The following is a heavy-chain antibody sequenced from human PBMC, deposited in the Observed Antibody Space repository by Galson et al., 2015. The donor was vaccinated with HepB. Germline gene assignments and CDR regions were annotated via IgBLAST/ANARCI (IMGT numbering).Heavy chain of an antibody. J-gene: IGHJ4*02. D-gene: IGHD1-26*01. V-gene: IGHV3-11*01. CDR2: ISSSGITI. CDR1: GFSFSDYH. CDR3: AAGVVGGTFDY. Sequence: SLRLSCAASGFSFSDYHMTWIRQAPGKGLEWVSHISSSGITIYYADSVKGRFTVSRDNTKNSLYLQMNSLRGEDTAVYYCAAGVVGGTFDYWGQGTLVTVSS.